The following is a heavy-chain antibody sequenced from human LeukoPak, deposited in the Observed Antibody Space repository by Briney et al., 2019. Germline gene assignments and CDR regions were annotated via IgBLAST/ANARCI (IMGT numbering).Heavy chain of an antibody. CDR2: ISYDGGNK. D-gene: IGHD2-15*01. J-gene: IGHJ4*02. Sequence: GGSLRLSCAGSGFTVSTYWMNWVRQAPGKGLEWVAVISYDGGNKYYADSVKGRFTISRDNSKNTLYLQMNSLRAEDTAVYYCARESTVILYYFDYWGQGTLVTVSS. CDR1: GFTVSTYW. V-gene: IGHV3-30*03. CDR3: ARESTVILYYFDY.